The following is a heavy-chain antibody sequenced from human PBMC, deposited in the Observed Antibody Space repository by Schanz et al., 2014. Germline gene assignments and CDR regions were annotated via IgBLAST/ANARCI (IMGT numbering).Heavy chain of an antibody. J-gene: IGHJ4*02. CDR1: GYTFTRSG. CDR3: ARDQSPYTNSSDVRYFDY. CDR2: IVPIAGIT. D-gene: IGHD6-6*01. V-gene: IGHV1-18*01. Sequence: QVQLVQSGGEVKTPGASVKVSCKASGYTFTRSGISWVRQAPGQGLEWMGRIVPIAGITNYAQRFQGRVTITADRSTSTAYMELSSLRSDDTAVYYCARDQSPYTNSSDVRYFDYWGQGSLVTVSS.